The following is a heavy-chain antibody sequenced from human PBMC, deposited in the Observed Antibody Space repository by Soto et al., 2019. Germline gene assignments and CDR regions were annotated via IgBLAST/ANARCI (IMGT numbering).Heavy chain of an antibody. J-gene: IGHJ6*02. CDR3: ARGKRYCSSTSCYTQWWFGMDV. V-gene: IGHV4-59*01. Sequence: SETLSLSCTVSGGSISSYYWSWIRQPPGKGLEWIGYIYHSGSTNYNPSLKSRVTISVDTSKNQFSLKLSSVTAADTAVYYCARGKRYCSSTSCYTQWWFGMDVWGQGTTVTVSS. D-gene: IGHD2-2*02. CDR2: IYHSGST. CDR1: GGSISSYY.